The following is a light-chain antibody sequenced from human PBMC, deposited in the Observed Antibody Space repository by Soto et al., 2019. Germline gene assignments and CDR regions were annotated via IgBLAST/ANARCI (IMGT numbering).Light chain of an antibody. Sequence: QSALTQPPSASGSPGQPVTISCTGTSSDVGGYNYVSWYQQHPGKAPKLIIYEVSKRPSGVPDRFSGSKSGNTASLTVSGLQAEDEADYYCTSHAGSYNFYVFGTGTKLTVL. CDR1: SSDVGGYNY. CDR2: EVS. J-gene: IGLJ1*01. CDR3: TSHAGSYNFYV. V-gene: IGLV2-8*01.